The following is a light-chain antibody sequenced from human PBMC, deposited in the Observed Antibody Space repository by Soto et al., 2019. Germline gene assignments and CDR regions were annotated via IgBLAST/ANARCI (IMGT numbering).Light chain of an antibody. CDR3: QQDDNSPLT. J-gene: IGKJ4*02. Sequence: EIVLTQSPGTLSLSPGERATLSCRASQSVSSSFLAWYQQKPGQAPRLLIYGASSRATGIPDRFSGSGSGTDFTLTSSTLEPEDFAVYYCQQDDNSPLTFDGGTKVEIK. CDR2: GAS. CDR1: QSVSSSF. V-gene: IGKV3-20*01.